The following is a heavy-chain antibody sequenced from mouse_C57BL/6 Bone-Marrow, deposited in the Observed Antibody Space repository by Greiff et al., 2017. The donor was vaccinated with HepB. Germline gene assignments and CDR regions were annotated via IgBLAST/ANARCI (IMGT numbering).Heavy chain of an antibody. J-gene: IGHJ2*01. CDR2: INPGSGGT. D-gene: IGHD1-1*01. CDR1: GYAFTNYL. V-gene: IGHV1-54*01. CDR3: ARSSTVVATGPFDY. Sequence: VQLQQSGAELVRPGTSVKVSCKASGYAFTNYLIEWVKQRPGQGLEWIGVINPGSGGTNYNEKFKGKATLTAAESSSTAYMQLSSLTSEDSAVYVCARSSTVVATGPFDYWGQGTTLTVSS.